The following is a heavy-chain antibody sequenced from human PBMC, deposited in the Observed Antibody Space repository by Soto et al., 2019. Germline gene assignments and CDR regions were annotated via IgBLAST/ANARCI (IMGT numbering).Heavy chain of an antibody. Sequence: SETLCLTCTVSGDTISSGDYYVSWIRQHPGKGLGWIGYIYYSGTAQYNPSLKRRVPMSVHTAKSQFSLKLTSVNAADTAIYYCARAFSSDFDWFTKNWFDPWGQGTLVTVSS. D-gene: IGHD3-9*01. CDR1: GDTISSGDYY. J-gene: IGHJ5*02. CDR2: IYYSGTA. CDR3: ARAFSSDFDWFTKNWFDP. V-gene: IGHV4-31*03.